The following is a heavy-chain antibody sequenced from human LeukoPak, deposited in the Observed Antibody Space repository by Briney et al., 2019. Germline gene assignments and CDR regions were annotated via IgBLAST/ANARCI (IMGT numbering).Heavy chain of an antibody. V-gene: IGHV4-38-2*02. D-gene: IGHD6-19*01. CDR2: IYHSGST. CDR1: GYSISSGYY. CDR3: ARDSEWLEYFDY. J-gene: IGHJ4*02. Sequence: SETLSLTCTVSGYSISSGYYWGWIRQPPGKGLEWIGSIYHSGSTYYNPSLKSRVTISVDTSKNQFSLKLSSVTAADTAVYYCARDSEWLEYFDYWGQGTLVTVSS.